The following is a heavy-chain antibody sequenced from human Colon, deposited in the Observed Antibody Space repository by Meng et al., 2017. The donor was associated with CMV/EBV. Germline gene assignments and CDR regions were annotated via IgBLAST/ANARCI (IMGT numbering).Heavy chain of an antibody. CDR2: SSSNGGNT. D-gene: IGHD6-19*01. Sequence: GLTVNDYAMSWVRQAPGKGREWVSGSSSNGGNTDYIHSVTVRFTISRDDSKNTLYLHMKSLRPEDTAIYYCAIRLGTGIAVAGSLGYWGQGTLVTVSS. V-gene: IGHV3-23*01. J-gene: IGHJ4*02. CDR1: GLTVNDYA. CDR3: AIRLGTGIAVAGSLGY.